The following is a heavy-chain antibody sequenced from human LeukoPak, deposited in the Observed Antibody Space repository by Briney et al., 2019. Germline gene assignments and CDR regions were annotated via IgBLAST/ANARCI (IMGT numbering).Heavy chain of an antibody. CDR3: AITYYYDSSGYPLDY. D-gene: IGHD3-22*01. J-gene: IGHJ4*02. Sequence: SVKVSCKASGGTFSSYAISWVRQAPGQGLEWMGRIIPILGIANYAQKFQGRVTITADKSTSTAYMELSSLRSEDTAVYYRAITYYYDSSGYPLDYWGQGTLVTVSS. V-gene: IGHV1-69*04. CDR1: GGTFSSYA. CDR2: IIPILGIA.